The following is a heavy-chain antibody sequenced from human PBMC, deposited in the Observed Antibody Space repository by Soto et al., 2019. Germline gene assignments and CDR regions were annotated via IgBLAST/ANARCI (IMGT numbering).Heavy chain of an antibody. Sequence: QVQLVESGGGVVQPERSLRLSCAASGFIFRSYTMHWVRQAPGKGLEWVGVITYDGGNQYYADSVKCRFTISRDNSRNTMYLQLNSLRPDDTALYYCARAPSGSYPEFDYWGQGALVTVSS. CDR3: ARAPSGSYPEFDY. J-gene: IGHJ4*02. CDR2: ITYDGGNQ. V-gene: IGHV3-30-3*01. CDR1: GFIFRSYT. D-gene: IGHD1-26*01.